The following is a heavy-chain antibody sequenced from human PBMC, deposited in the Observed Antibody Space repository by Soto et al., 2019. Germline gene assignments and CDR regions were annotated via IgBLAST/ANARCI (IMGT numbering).Heavy chain of an antibody. CDR3: ARAYGGFANGLDV. D-gene: IGHD5-12*01. CDR1: GDYIHVGGYY. CDR2: IYYTGKT. Sequence: SETLSLTCSVSGDYIHVGGYYWTWIRQRPGKGLEWMGYIYYTGKTYYNPSLESRLTMSVDRSKNQFSLRLSSVTAADTAVYFCARAYGGFANGLDVWGQGTAVTVAS. J-gene: IGHJ6*02. V-gene: IGHV4-31*03.